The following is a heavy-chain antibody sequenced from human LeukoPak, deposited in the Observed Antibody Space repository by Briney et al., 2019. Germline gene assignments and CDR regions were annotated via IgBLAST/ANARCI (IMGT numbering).Heavy chain of an antibody. V-gene: IGHV4-4*07. D-gene: IGHD2-2*03. CDR2: IYTSGST. Sequence: PSETLSLTCTVSGGSISSYYWSWIRQPAGKGLEWIGRIYTSGSTNYNPSLKSRVTMSVDTSKNQFSLKLSSVTAADTAVYYCAREVGYCSSTSCSPAVYYYYMDVWGKGTTVTVSS. CDR1: GGSISSYY. CDR3: AREVGYCSSTSCSPAVYYYYMDV. J-gene: IGHJ6*03.